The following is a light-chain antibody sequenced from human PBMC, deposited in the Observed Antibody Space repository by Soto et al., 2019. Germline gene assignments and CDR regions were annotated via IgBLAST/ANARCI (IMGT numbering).Light chain of an antibody. J-gene: IGLJ1*01. CDR1: SSDVGSYAY. V-gene: IGLV2-14*01. CDR2: EVS. CDR3: SSYTSSSTLYV. Sequence: QSALTQPASVSGSPGQSITISCTGTSSDVGSYAYVSWYQQHPGKAPKLMIYEVSNRPSGVSNHFSGSTSGNTASLTISGLQAEDEADYSCSSYTSSSTLYVFGTGTKVTVL.